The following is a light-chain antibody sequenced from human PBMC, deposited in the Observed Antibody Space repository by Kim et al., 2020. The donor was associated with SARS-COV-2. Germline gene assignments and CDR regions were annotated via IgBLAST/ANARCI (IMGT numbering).Light chain of an antibody. J-gene: IGLJ2*01. CDR3: SSYTSSGTYVV. CDR2: DVS. V-gene: IGLV2-14*03. CDR1: STDVGGYDD. Sequence: SITISCTGASTDVGGYDDVSWYQHHPGKAPKVMIYDVSKRPSGVSNRFSGSKSGNTASLTISGVQAEDEADYYCSSYTSSGTYVVFGGGTKLTVL.